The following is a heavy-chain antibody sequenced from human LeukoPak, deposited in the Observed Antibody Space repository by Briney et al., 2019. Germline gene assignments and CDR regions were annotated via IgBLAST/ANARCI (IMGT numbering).Heavy chain of an antibody. CDR3: ASLGATKVRYYYYGMDV. CDR2: INPNSGGT. J-gene: IGHJ6*02. D-gene: IGHD1-26*01. V-gene: IGHV1-2*06. Sequence: ASVTVSCKASGYTFTDYYMYWVRQAPGQGLEWMGRINPNSGGTNYAQKFQGRVTMTRDTSISTAYMELSRLRSDDTAVYYCASLGATKVRYYYYGMDVWGQGTTVTVSS. CDR1: GYTFTDYY.